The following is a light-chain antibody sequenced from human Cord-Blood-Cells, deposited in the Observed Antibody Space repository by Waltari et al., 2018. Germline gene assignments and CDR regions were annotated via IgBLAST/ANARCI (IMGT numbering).Light chain of an antibody. CDR3: QQSYSTPYT. J-gene: IGKJ2*01. Sequence: DIQMTQSPSSLSASVGDRVTITCRASQSISSYLNWYQQKPGKAPKLLIYAASSLQSGVPLRFSGSGSGTDFTLYISSLQPEEFATYYCQQSYSTPYTCGQGTKLEIK. CDR1: QSISSY. V-gene: IGKV1-39*01. CDR2: AAS.